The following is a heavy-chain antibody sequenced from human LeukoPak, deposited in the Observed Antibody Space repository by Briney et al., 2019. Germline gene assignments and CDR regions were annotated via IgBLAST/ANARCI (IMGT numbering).Heavy chain of an antibody. V-gene: IGHV3-21*01. CDR1: GFTFSSYS. J-gene: IGHJ6*03. CDR2: ISSSSSYI. CDR3: ARPLNDYYYYMDV. Sequence: GGSLRLSCAASGFTFSSYSMNWVRQAPGKGLECVSSISSSSSYIYYADSVKGRFTISRDNAKNSLYLQMNSLRAEDTAVYYCARPLNDYYYYMDVWGKGTTVTVSS.